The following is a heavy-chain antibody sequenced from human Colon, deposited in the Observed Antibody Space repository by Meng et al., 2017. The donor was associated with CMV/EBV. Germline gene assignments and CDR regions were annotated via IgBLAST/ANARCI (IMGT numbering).Heavy chain of an antibody. J-gene: IGHJ6*02. V-gene: IGHV3-23*03. CDR3: AKWRGYGNGMDV. CDR2: VHSGDSRT. Sequence: GESLKISCAASGFTFTTYSMAWVRQAPGKGLEWVSIVHSGDSRTQYADSVKGRFTISRADSKSTVHLQMSSLRAEDTTTYYGAKWRGYGNGMDVWGQGTTVTVSS. CDR1: GFTFTTYS. D-gene: IGHD2-15*01.